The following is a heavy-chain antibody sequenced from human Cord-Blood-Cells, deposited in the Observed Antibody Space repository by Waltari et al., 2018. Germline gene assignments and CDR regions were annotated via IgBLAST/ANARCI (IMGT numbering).Heavy chain of an antibody. D-gene: IGHD3-16*02. CDR3: ARAIGAALDY. CDR1: GGSVSSGSYY. V-gene: IGHV4-61*01. J-gene: IGHJ4*02. Sequence: QVQLQESGPGLVKPSETLSLTCTVSGGSVSSGSYYCTWIRQPPGKGLEWIGYIYYSGSTNYNPSLNSRVTISVDTAKNQFSLKLSSVTAADTAVYYCARAIGAALDYWGQGTLVTVSS. CDR2: IYYSGST.